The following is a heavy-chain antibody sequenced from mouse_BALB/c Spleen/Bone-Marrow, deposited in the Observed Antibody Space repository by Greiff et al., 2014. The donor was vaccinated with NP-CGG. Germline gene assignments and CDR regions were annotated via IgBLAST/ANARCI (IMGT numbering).Heavy chain of an antibody. Sequence: VKVVESGPELVKPGTLVEISCKASGYTFTSYDINWVKQRPGQGLEWIGWIYPGDGITKYNEKFKGKATLTADKSSSTAYMQLSSLTSENSAVYFCARSGDSSGYGFAYWGQGTLVTVSA. J-gene: IGHJ3*01. V-gene: IGHV1S56*01. D-gene: IGHD3-2*01. CDR3: ARSGDSSGYGFAY. CDR2: IYPGDGIT. CDR1: GYTFTSYD.